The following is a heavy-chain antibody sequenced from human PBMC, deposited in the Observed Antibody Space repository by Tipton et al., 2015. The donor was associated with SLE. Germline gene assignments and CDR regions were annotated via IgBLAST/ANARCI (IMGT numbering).Heavy chain of an antibody. CDR2: GNHLGTI. J-gene: IGHJ4*02. D-gene: IGHD1-20*01. CDR3: ARQDNWSHYYFDY. V-gene: IGHV4-34*01. Sequence: LRLSCAASGFTFGSYAMSWVRQSPGKGLEWIGGGNHLGTIYYNASLKSRVTISIDTSKSHFSLSLTSVTAADTAVYYCARQDNWSHYYFDYWGPGALVIVSA. CDR1: GFTFGSYA.